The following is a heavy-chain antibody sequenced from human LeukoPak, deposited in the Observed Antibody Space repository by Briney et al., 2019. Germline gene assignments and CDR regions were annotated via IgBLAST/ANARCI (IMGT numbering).Heavy chain of an antibody. CDR1: GFPVRSRY. CDR3: ASLEGGPSDGR. Sequence: GGSLRLSCEVSGFPVRSRYMTWVRQPPGKGLECVAVIYGGGTTYHIDSVKGRFTISRDISKSTMYLEMNNLRVVDTAIYYCASLEGGPSDGRWGQGTLVTVSS. J-gene: IGHJ4*02. D-gene: IGHD3-3*01. V-gene: IGHV3-53*01. CDR2: IYGGGTT.